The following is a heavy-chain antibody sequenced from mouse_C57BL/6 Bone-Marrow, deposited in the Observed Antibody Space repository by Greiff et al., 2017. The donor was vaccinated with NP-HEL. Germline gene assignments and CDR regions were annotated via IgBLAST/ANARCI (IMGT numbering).Heavy chain of an antibody. CDR3: AYGSSFDY. V-gene: IGHV1-82*01. CDR2: IYPGDGDT. Sequence: VQLQQSGPELVKPGASVKISCKASGYAFSSSWMNWVKQRPGKGLEWIGRIYPGDGDTNYNGKFKGKATLTAVKSSSTAYMQLSSLTSEDSAVYFCAYGSSFDYWGQGTTLTVSS. J-gene: IGHJ2*01. CDR1: GYAFSSSW. D-gene: IGHD1-1*01.